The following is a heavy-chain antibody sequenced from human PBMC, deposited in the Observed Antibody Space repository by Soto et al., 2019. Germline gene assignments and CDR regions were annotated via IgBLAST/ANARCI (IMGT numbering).Heavy chain of an antibody. CDR1: GFTFSSYA. CDR2: ISGCGGST. V-gene: IGHV3-23*01. Sequence: LRLSCAASGFTFSSYAMSWVRQAPGKGLEWVSAISGCGGSTYYADSVKGGFTISRDNAKNTLYLQMNSMRAEDTAVYYCAKAWASPAALNWFDPWGQGTLVTVSS. D-gene: IGHD6-13*01. J-gene: IGHJ5*02. CDR3: AKAWASPAALNWFDP.